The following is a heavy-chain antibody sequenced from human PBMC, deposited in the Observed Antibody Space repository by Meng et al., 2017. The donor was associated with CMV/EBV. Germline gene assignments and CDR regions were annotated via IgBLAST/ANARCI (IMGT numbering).Heavy chain of an antibody. CDR1: GYTFTGYY. V-gene: IGHV1-2*02. CDR2: INPNSGGT. D-gene: IGHD6-19*01. Sequence: ASVKVSCKASGYTFTGYYMHWVRQAPGQGLEWMGWINPNSGGTNYAQKFQGRVTMTRDTSISTAYMELSRLRSDDTAVYYCASRTYSSGWYSDYWGQGTLVTVSS. J-gene: IGHJ4*02. CDR3: ASRTYSSGWYSDY.